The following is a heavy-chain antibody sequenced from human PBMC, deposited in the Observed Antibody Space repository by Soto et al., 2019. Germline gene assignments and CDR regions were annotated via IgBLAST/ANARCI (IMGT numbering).Heavy chain of an antibody. V-gene: IGHV3-30-3*01. CDR2: VSYDASNK. D-gene: IGHD3-3*01. J-gene: IGHJ4*02. Sequence: QVHLVESGGGVVQPGKSLRLSCAASGFTFNRFAINWVRQTPGKGLEWVAVVSYDASNKMYADSVKGRFTISRDNFRNMVFLQMSSLSAEDTAIYYCARGGENNFWSGFPDYWGQGTLVTVSS. CDR3: ARGGENNFWSGFPDY. CDR1: GFTFNRFA.